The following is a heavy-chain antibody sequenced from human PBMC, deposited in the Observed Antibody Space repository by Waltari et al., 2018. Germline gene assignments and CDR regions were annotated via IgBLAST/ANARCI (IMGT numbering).Heavy chain of an antibody. V-gene: IGHV4-39*01. J-gene: IGHJ4*02. CDR1: GGSISSSSSY. CDR3: ASYVDTAMVRALAPEYQSYFDY. D-gene: IGHD5-18*01. CDR2: IYYSGST. Sequence: QLQLQESGPGLVKPSETLSLTCTVSGGSISSSSSYWGWLRQPPGQGLGWIGSIYYSGSTYYNPALKSRVTISVDTSKNQFSLKLSSVTAADTAVYYCASYVDTAMVRALAPEYQSYFDYWGQGTLVTVSS.